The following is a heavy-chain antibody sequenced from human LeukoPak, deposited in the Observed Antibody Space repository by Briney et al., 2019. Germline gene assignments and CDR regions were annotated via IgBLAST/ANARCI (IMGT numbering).Heavy chain of an antibody. CDR2: IYYSGST. Sequence: SETLSLTCTVSGGSISSSSYYWGWIRQPPGKGLEWIGSIYYSGSTYYNPSLKSRVTISVDTSKNQFSLKLSSVTAADTAVYNCARRDYTTYYFDYWGQGTLVTVSS. D-gene: IGHD4-11*01. J-gene: IGHJ4*02. CDR3: ARRDYTTYYFDY. V-gene: IGHV4-39*01. CDR1: GGSISSSSYY.